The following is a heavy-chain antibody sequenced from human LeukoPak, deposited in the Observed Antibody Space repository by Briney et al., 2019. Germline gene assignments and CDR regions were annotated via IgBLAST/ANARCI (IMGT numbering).Heavy chain of an antibody. J-gene: IGHJ4*02. CDR2: INHSGTT. D-gene: IGHD1-26*01. CDR1: GGSISSGGYS. CDR3: ARGTYSGYFFDY. V-gene: IGHV4-30-2*01. Sequence: SQTLSLTCAVSGGSISSGGYSWSWIRQPPGKGLEWIGYINHSGTTNYNPSLKSRVTISVDTSKNRFSLRLSSVTAADTAVYFCARGTYSGYFFDYWGQGTLVTVSS.